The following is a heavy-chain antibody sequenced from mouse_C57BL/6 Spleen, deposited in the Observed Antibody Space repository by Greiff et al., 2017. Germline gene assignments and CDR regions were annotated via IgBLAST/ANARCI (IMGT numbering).Heavy chain of an antibody. J-gene: IGHJ2*01. CDR2: IYPGSGNT. V-gene: IGHV1-76*01. D-gene: IGHD1-1*01. CDR1: GYTFTDYY. Sequence: VQLQQSGAELVRPGASVKLSCKASGYTFTDYYINWVKQRPGQGLEWIARIYPGSGNTYYNEKFKGKATLTAEKSSSTAYMQLSSLTSEDSAVYFCATLYYSSSPFDYWGQGTTLTVSS. CDR3: ATLYYSSSPFDY.